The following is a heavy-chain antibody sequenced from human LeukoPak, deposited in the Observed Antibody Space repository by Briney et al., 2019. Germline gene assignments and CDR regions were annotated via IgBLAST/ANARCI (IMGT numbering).Heavy chain of an antibody. V-gene: IGHV3-64D*08. CDR2: ISSDGGST. J-gene: IGHJ4*02. Sequence: GGSLRLSCSAPGITFSRDVMYWVRQAPGKGPEYVSGISSDGGSTNYADSVKGRFTISRDNSKNTLYLQMSSLRGEDTAVYYCVTELDDSAKYNFHYWGQGTLATVSS. CDR1: GITFSRDV. D-gene: IGHD1-1*01. CDR3: VTELDDSAKYNFHY.